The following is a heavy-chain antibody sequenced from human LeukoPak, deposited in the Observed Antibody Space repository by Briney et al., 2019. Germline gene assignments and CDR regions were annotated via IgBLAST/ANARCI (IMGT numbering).Heavy chain of an antibody. D-gene: IGHD3-10*01. J-gene: IGHJ3*02. CDR2: IIPIFGTA. V-gene: IGHV1-69*06. Sequence: SVKVSCKASGGTFSSYAISWVRQAPGQGLDWMGGIIPIFGTANYAQNFQGRVTITADKSMSTAYMELSSLRSEDTAVYYCARRPYYDGSGSYEGALDIWGQGTMVIVSS. CDR1: GGTFSSYA. CDR3: ARRPYYDGSGSYEGALDI.